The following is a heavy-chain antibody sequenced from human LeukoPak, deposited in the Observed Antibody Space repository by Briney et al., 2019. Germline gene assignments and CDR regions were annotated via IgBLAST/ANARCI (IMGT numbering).Heavy chain of an antibody. D-gene: IGHD3-9*01. V-gene: IGHV1-24*01. CDR3: ATGGVTYYDILTGYYY. CDR2: FDPEDGET. CDR1: GYTLTELS. J-gene: IGHJ4*02. Sequence: ASVKVSCKVSGYTLTELSMHWARQAPGKGLEWMGGFDPEDGETIYAQKFQGRVTMTEDTSTDTAYMELSSLRSEDTAVYYCATGGVTYYDILTGYYYWGQGTLVTVSS.